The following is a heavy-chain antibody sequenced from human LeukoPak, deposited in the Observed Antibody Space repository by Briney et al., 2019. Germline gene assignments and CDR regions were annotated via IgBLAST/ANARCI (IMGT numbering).Heavy chain of an antibody. Sequence: SETLSLTCTVSGGFISSYYWSWIRQPPGKGLEWIGYIYYSGSTNYNPSLKSRVTISVDTSKNQFSLKLSSVTAADTAVYYCASGRRQLAHYGMDVWGQGTTVTVSS. CDR3: ASGRRQLAHYGMDV. CDR1: GGFISSYY. J-gene: IGHJ6*02. D-gene: IGHD6-13*01. V-gene: IGHV4-59*01. CDR2: IYYSGST.